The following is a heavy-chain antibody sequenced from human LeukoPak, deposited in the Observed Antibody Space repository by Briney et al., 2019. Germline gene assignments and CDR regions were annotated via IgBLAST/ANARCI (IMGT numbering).Heavy chain of an antibody. J-gene: IGHJ5*02. D-gene: IGHD1-14*01. CDR3: ARGLSIGRFDP. Sequence: ASVKVSCKASGYSFTTHGISWVRQAPGQGLEWMGWISSYSTYTTYAQKFQGRVTMTTDTSTSTGYLELRSLTSDDTAVYYCARGLSIGRFDPWGQGTLVTVSS. CDR1: GYSFTTHG. CDR2: ISSYSTYT. V-gene: IGHV1-18*01.